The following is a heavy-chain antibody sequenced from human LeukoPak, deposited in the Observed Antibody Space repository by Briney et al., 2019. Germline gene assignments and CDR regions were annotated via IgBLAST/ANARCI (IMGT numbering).Heavy chain of an antibody. J-gene: IGHJ6*03. CDR2: IYHSGST. CDR3: ARVVPPTPYYMDV. CDR1: GYSISSGYY. Sequence: SETLSLTCTVSGYSISSGYYWGWIRQPPGKGLEWIGSIYHSGSTYYNPSLKSRVTISVDTSKNQFSLKLSSVTAADTAVYYCARVVPPTPYYMDVWGKGTTVTVSS. D-gene: IGHD4/OR15-4a*01. V-gene: IGHV4-38-2*02.